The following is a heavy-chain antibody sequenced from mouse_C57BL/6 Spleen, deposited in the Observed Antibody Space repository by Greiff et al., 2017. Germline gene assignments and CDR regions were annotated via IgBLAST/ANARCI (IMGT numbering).Heavy chain of an antibody. CDR3: ARQITTARYYFDY. CDR1: GYTFTSYW. V-gene: IGHV1-69*01. J-gene: IGHJ2*01. Sequence: QVQLQQSGAELVMPGASVKLSCKASGYTFTSYWMHWVKQRPGQGLEWIGEIDPSDSYTNYNQKFKGKSTLTVDKSSSTAYMQLSSLTSEDSAVYYCARQITTARYYFDYWGQGTTLTVSS. CDR2: IDPSDSYT. D-gene: IGHD1-2*01.